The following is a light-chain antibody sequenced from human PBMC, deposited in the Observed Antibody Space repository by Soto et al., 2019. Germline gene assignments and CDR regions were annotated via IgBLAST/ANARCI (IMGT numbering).Light chain of an antibody. V-gene: IGKV3-20*01. CDR3: QQYGSSGT. Sequence: EIVMTQSPDTLSVSPGERATLSCRASQSVTSNLAWYQHKPGQAPRLLIYGASNRATGIPDRFSGSGSGTDFTLTISRLEPEDFAVYYCQQYGSSGTSGQGTKVDIK. CDR2: GAS. J-gene: IGKJ1*01. CDR1: QSVTSN.